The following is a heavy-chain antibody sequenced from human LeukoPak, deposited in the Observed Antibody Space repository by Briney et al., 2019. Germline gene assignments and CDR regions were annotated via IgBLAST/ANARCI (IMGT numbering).Heavy chain of an antibody. CDR1: GGSISSYY. CDR3: ARGLAVVTPRYFDY. J-gene: IGHJ4*02. CDR2: IYTSGST. Sequence: SGTLSLTCTVSGGSISSYYWSWIRQPAGKGLEWIGRIYTSGSTNYNPSLKSRVTISVDTSKNQFSLKLSSVTAADTAVYYCARGLAVVTPRYFDYWGQGTLVTVSS. V-gene: IGHV4-4*07. D-gene: IGHD4-23*01.